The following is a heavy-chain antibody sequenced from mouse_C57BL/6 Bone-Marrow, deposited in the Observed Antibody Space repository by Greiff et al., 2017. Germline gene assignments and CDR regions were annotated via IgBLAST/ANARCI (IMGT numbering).Heavy chain of an antibody. CDR1: GYTFTSYG. CDR3: ARWRQLRLPDC. CDR2: IYPRSGNT. J-gene: IGHJ2*01. V-gene: IGHV1-81*01. Sequence: QVQLQQSGAELARPGASVKLSCKASGYTFTSYGISWVKQRPGQGLEWIGEIYPRSGNTYYNEKFKGKATLTADKSSSTAYRELRGLTSEDSAVYVCARWRQLRLPDCWGQGATLTVSS. D-gene: IGHD3-2*02.